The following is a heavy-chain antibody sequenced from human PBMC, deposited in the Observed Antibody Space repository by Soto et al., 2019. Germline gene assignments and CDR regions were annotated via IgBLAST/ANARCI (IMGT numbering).Heavy chain of an antibody. J-gene: IGHJ4*02. Sequence: GGSLRLSCAASGFTFSDYYMSWIRQAPGKGLEWVSYISSSGSTIYYADSVKGQFTISRDNAKNSLYLQMNSLRAEDTAVYYCARDPGDYYDSSGYPFDYWGQGTLVTVSS. D-gene: IGHD3-22*01. CDR3: ARDPGDYYDSSGYPFDY. V-gene: IGHV3-11*01. CDR2: ISSSGSTI. CDR1: GFTFSDYY.